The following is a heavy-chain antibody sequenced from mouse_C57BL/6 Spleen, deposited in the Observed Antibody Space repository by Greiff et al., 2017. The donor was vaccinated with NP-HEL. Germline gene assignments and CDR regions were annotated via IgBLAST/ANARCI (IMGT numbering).Heavy chain of an antibody. J-gene: IGHJ4*01. CDR1: GYTFTSYG. CDR3: ARGGGNSAMDY. Sequence: VQLQQSGAELARPGASVKLSCKASGYTFTSYGISWVKQRTGQGLEWIGEIYPRSGNTYYNEKFKGEATLTEDKSSSTAYMELRSLTSEDSAVYFCARGGGNSAMDYWGQGTSVTVSS. D-gene: IGHD1-1*01. V-gene: IGHV1-81*01. CDR2: IYPRSGNT.